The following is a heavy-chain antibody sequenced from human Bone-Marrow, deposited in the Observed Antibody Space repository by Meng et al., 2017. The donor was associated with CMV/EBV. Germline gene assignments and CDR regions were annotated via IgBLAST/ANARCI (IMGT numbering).Heavy chain of an antibody. J-gene: IGHJ6*02. V-gene: IGHV4-59*01. CDR3: ARAPSYHGMDV. CDR2: IYSSGST. Sequence: GSLRSSCIVSGGSMSDYYWSWIRQPPGKGLEWIGNIYSSGSTKYDPSLKSRVTMSIDTSKNQLSLKLGSVTAADTAVYYCARAPSYHGMDVWGQGTTVTVSS. CDR1: GGSMSDYY.